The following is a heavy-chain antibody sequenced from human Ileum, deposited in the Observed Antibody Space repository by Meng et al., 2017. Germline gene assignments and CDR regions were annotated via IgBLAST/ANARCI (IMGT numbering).Heavy chain of an antibody. V-gene: IGHV4-38-2*02. CDR3: ARDEIGYSYGRSYYYFDS. J-gene: IGHJ4*02. D-gene: IGHD5-18*01. CDR1: GHSISSGYS. CDR2: IYHSGTT. Sequence: GSLRLSCAVSGHSISSGYSWGWIRQPPGEGLEWIGTIYHSGTTYYNPSLKSRVTISVDTSKNQFSLKVSSVTAADTAVYYCARDEIGYSYGRSYYYFDSWGQGTLVTVSS.